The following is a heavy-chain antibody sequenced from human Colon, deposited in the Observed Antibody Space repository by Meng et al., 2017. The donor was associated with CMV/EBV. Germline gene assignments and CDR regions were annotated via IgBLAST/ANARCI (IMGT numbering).Heavy chain of an antibody. V-gene: IGHV3-7*01. Sequence: GGSLRLSCAVSGFTFSSYWINWVRQAPGKGLEWVANIKQDGSEKYYVDSVKGRFTISRDNAKNSLYLQMNSLRAEDTAVYYCARDNYGSGSYSQTYHFGMDVWGQGTTVTVSS. J-gene: IGHJ6*01. CDR3: ARDNYGSGSYSQTYHFGMDV. CDR1: GFTFSSYW. CDR2: IKQDGSEK. D-gene: IGHD3-10*01.